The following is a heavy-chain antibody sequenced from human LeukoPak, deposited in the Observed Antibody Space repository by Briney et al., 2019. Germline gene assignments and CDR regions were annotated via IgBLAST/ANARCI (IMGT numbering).Heavy chain of an antibody. Sequence: SVKVSCKASGGTFSSYAISWVRQAPGQGLEWMGRIIPILGIANYAQKFQGRVTMTRDTSTSTVYMELSSLRSEDTAVYYCARGLWSSGWFNYWGQGTLVTVSS. CDR1: GGTFSSYA. D-gene: IGHD6-19*01. V-gene: IGHV1-69*04. J-gene: IGHJ4*02. CDR2: IIPILGIA. CDR3: ARGLWSSGWFNY.